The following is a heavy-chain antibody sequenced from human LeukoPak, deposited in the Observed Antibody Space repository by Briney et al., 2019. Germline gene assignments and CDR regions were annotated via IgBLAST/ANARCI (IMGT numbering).Heavy chain of an antibody. V-gene: IGHV3-7*01. D-gene: IGHD3-22*01. CDR1: GFTFSDFW. CDR2: IKEDGTEK. J-gene: IGHJ4*02. CDR3: AKGSLNYYDTSGVDY. Sequence: PGGSLRLSCAGSGFTFSDFWMTWVRQTPGKGLEWVANIKEDGTEKNLVDSVKGRFTISRDNSKNTLYLQMNGLRAEDTAVYYCAKGSLNYYDTSGVDYWGQGTLVTVSS.